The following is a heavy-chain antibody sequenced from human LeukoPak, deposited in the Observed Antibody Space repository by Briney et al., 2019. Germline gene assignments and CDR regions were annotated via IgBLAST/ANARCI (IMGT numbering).Heavy chain of an antibody. V-gene: IGHV3-33*01. D-gene: IGHD6-13*01. Sequence: GRSLRLSCAASGFTFHIYCMHWVRQAPGKGLEWVGVIWYDGSYTYYVESVKGRFTISRDNSKNVLYLQMNTLRAEDTAIYYCARDSVMYSSSWYELDLWGQGILVTVSP. J-gene: IGHJ5*02. CDR2: IWYDGSYT. CDR1: GFTFHIYC. CDR3: ARDSVMYSSSWYELDL.